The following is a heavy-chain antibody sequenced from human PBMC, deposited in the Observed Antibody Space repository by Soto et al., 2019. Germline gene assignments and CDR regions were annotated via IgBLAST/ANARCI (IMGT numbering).Heavy chain of an antibody. J-gene: IGHJ5*02. CDR3: AKEQGVLQLVPGDWFDP. CDR2: ISGSGGST. Sequence: EVQLLESGGGLVQPGGSLRLSCAASGFTFSSYAMSWVRQAPGKGLEWVSAISGSGGSTYYADSVKGRFTISRDNSKNTLYLQMNSLRAEDTAVYYCAKEQGVLQLVPGDWFDPWGQGTLVTVSS. V-gene: IGHV3-23*01. D-gene: IGHD6-13*01. CDR1: GFTFSSYA.